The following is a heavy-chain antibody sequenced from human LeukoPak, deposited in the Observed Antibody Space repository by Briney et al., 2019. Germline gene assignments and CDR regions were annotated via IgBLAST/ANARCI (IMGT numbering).Heavy chain of an antibody. V-gene: IGHV4-61*02. CDR2: IYNSGST. Sequence: SETLSLTCTVSGGSISSGSYYWSWIRQPAGKGLEWIVRIYNSGSTNYNPSLKSRFTISVGTSKNQFSLKLSSVTAADTAVYYCAREHYDILTGYPDYFDYWGQGTLVTVSS. J-gene: IGHJ4*02. D-gene: IGHD3-9*01. CDR1: GGSISSGSYY. CDR3: AREHYDILTGYPDYFDY.